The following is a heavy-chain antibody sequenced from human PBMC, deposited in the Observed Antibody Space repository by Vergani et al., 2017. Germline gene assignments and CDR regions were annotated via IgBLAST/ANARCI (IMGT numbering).Heavy chain of an antibody. Sequence: EVQLLESGGGLVQPGGSLRLSCAASGFTFSSYAMNWVRQAPGKGLEWVSSISSSSSYIYYADSVKGRFPLARDNAKNSLYLQMNSLRAEDTAVYYCARGSQGPGDFWSGYWGVRGYYYGMDVWGQGTTVTVSS. D-gene: IGHD3-3*01. CDR3: ARGSQGPGDFWSGYWGVRGYYYGMDV. J-gene: IGHJ6*02. CDR2: ISSSSSYI. CDR1: GFTFSSYA. V-gene: IGHV3-21*01.